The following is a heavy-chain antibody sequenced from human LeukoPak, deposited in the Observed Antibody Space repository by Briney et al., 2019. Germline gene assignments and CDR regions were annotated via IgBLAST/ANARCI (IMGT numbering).Heavy chain of an antibody. Sequence: ASVKVSCKASGYTFTSYYMHWVRQAPGQGLEWMGLINPTGGSTGYAQKFQGRVTMSRDMSTSTDYMELSSLRSEDTAIYYCARDNSVGDNAWWFDPWGQGTLVTVSS. CDR3: ARDNSVGDNAWWFDP. CDR1: GYTFTSYY. D-gene: IGHD1-26*01. V-gene: IGHV1-46*01. J-gene: IGHJ5*02. CDR2: INPTGGST.